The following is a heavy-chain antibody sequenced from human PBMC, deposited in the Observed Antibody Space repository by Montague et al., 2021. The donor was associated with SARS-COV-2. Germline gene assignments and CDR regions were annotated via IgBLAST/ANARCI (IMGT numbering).Heavy chain of an antibody. V-gene: IGHV4-61*10. D-gene: IGHD3-9*01. CDR2: IYPSGST. CDR3: ARGSYEILRYGMDV. J-gene: IGHJ6*02. Sequence: SETLSLTCTVSGGSISSGSYYWGWIRQPAGKGLEWIGRIYPSGSTNYNPSLKSRVTISVDTSKNQFSLKLSSVTAADTAVYYCARGSYEILRYGMDVWGQGTTVTVSS. CDR1: GGSISSGSYY.